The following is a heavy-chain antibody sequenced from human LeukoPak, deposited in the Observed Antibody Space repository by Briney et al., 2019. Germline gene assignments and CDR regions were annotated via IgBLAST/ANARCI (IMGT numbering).Heavy chain of an antibody. Sequence: GGSLRLSCTASGFTFSNYAMHWVRQAPGKGLEWVSAISGSGGSTYYADSVKGRFTISRDNSKNTLYLQMNSLRAEDTAVYYCARVDFWSGYYMNYYYYGMDVWGQGTTVTVSS. D-gene: IGHD3-3*01. V-gene: IGHV3-23*01. CDR3: ARVDFWSGYYMNYYYYGMDV. CDR2: ISGSGGST. CDR1: GFTFSNYA. J-gene: IGHJ6*02.